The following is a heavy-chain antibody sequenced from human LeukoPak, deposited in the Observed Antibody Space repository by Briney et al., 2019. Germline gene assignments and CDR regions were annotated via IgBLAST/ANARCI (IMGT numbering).Heavy chain of an antibody. CDR2: IYYSGST. Sequence: SETLSLTCTVSGGSISSYYWSWIRQPPGKGLEWIGYIYYSGSTNYNPSLKSRVTISVDTSKNQFFLKLSSVTAADTAVYYCARAPFSMVRGVISPRHYYYYGMDVWGQGTTVTVSS. J-gene: IGHJ6*02. D-gene: IGHD3-10*01. CDR1: GGSISSYY. V-gene: IGHV4-59*01. CDR3: ARAPFSMVRGVISPRHYYYYGMDV.